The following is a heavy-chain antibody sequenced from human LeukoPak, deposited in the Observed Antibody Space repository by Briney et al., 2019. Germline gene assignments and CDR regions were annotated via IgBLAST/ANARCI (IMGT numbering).Heavy chain of an antibody. CDR3: ARQTDHGDSNY. D-gene: IGHD4-17*01. CDR2: ISYTGST. Sequence: SETLSLTCIVSGGSISGYYWTWIRQPPGKGLQWIGYISYTGSTKYNPSLQSRVTISVDTSKNQVSLRLTSVTAADTAVYYCARQTDHGDSNYWGQGTLVTVSS. CDR1: GGSISGYY. J-gene: IGHJ4*02. V-gene: IGHV4-59*08.